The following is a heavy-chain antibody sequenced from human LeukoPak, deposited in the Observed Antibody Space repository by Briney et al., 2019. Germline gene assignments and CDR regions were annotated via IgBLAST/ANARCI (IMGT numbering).Heavy chain of an antibody. CDR2: ISGSGGST. CDR3: AKDAQRGFDYSNSLEY. CDR1: GFTFSSYA. J-gene: IGHJ4*02. Sequence: PGGSLRLSCAASGFTFSSYAMSWVRQAPGKGLEWVSAISGSGGSTYYADSVKGRFTISRDNSKNTVSLQMNSLRDEDTAVYYCAKDAQRGFDYSNSLEYWGQGTLVTVSS. D-gene: IGHD4-11*01. V-gene: IGHV3-23*01.